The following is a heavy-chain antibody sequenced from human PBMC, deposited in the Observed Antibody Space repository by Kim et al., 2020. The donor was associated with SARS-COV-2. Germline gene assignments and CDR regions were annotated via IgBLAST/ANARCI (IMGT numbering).Heavy chain of an antibody. Sequence: ASVKVSCKASGYTFTSYWIHWVRQAPGQGLEWMGMINPRSANTRYAQNFQGRVTTTSDTSTSTAYMEMSSLRSEYTAVYYCARAWDQNFDFWGQGTLVT. CDR2: INPRSANT. CDR3: ARAWDQNFDF. V-gene: IGHV1-46*01. D-gene: IGHD1-26*01. CDR1: GYTFTSYW. J-gene: IGHJ4*02.